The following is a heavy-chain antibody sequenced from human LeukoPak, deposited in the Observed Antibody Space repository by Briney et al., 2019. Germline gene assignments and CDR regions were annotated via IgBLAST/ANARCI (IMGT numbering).Heavy chain of an antibody. CDR1: GGSISSYY. V-gene: IGHV4-4*07. J-gene: IGHJ4*02. D-gene: IGHD1-26*01. CDR2: IYTSGST. CDR3: ARRSGSYFYYYFDY. Sequence: SETLSLTCTVSGGSISSYYWSWIRQPAGKGLEWIGRIYTSGSTNYNPSLKSRVTMSVDTSKNQFSLKLSSVTAADTAVYYCARRSGSYFYYYFDYWGQGTLVTVSS.